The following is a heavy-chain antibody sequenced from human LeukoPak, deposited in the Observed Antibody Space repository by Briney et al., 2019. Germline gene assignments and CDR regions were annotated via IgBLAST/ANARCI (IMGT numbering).Heavy chain of an antibody. CDR1: VYTFTIYG. CDR3: ATGGGLGELPSPKFDY. D-gene: IGHD3-10*01. V-gene: IGHV1-18*01. J-gene: IGHJ4*02. Sequence: ASVTVSFTSSVYTFTIYGISWVRQPPAQGLEWMGFISAYNGNTNYAQKLQGRVTMTPDTSTSTAYMELRSLRSDDTAVYYCATGGGLGELPSPKFDYWGQGTLVTVSS. CDR2: ISAYNGNT.